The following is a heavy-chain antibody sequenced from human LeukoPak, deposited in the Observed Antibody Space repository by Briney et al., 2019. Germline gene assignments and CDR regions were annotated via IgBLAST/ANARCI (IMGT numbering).Heavy chain of an antibody. CDR1: GFTVSSNY. CDR2: IYSGGST. V-gene: IGHV3-53*01. Sequence: PGGSLRLSCAASGFTVSSNYMIWVRQAPGKGLEWVSVIYSGGSTDYADSVKGRFTISRDNSKNTLYLQMNSLRAEDTAVYYCARNGYYDSSGYYLFDYWGQGTLVTVSS. D-gene: IGHD3-22*01. CDR3: ARNGYYDSSGYYLFDY. J-gene: IGHJ4*02.